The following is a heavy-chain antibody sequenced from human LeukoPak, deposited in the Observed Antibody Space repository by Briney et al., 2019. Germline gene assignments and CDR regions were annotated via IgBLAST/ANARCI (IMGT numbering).Heavy chain of an antibody. J-gene: IGHJ4*02. CDR2: IYTSGST. CDR1: GGSIISGSDY. V-gene: IGHV4-61*09. D-gene: IGHD6-19*01. CDR3: ARAGGSVGWYGTIDS. Sequence: SQTLSLTCTVSGGSIISGSDYWSRIRQPAGKGLEWIGHIYTSGSTSYNPSLQSRVTISVDTSKHQFSLKVTSVTAADTAVYYCARAGGSVGWYGTIDSWGQGTLVTVSS.